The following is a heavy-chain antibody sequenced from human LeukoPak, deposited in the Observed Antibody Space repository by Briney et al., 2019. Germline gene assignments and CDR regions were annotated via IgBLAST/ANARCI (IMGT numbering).Heavy chain of an antibody. J-gene: IGHJ4*02. CDR3: AKGLKGLKFDY. CDR1: GFTFDDYA. Sequence: GRSLRLSCAASGFTFDDYAMHWVRQAPEKGLEWVSGISWNSGSIGYADSVKGRFTISRDNAKNSLYLQMNSLRAEDTALYYCAKGLKGLKFDYWGQGTLVTVSS. V-gene: IGHV3-9*01. CDR2: ISWNSGSI. D-gene: IGHD6-19*01.